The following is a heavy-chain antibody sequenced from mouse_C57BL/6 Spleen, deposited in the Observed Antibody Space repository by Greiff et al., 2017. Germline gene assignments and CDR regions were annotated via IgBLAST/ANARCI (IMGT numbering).Heavy chain of an antibody. D-gene: IGHD1-1*01. Sequence: QVQLQQPGAELVMPGASLKLSCTASGYTFTSCWMHWVKQRPGEGLEWIGEIDPSDSYTNYNQQFKGKTTLTVDKSSSTAYMQLSSLTSEDSSVYYCARKDGSSHYAMDYWGQGTSVTVSS. J-gene: IGHJ4*01. CDR1: GYTFTSCW. CDR2: IDPSDSYT. CDR3: ARKDGSSHYAMDY. V-gene: IGHV1-69*01.